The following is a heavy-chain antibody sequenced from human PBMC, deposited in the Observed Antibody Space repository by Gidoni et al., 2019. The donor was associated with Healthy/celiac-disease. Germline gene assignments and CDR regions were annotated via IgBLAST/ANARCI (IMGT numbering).Heavy chain of an antibody. CDR2: IYWNDDK. J-gene: IGHJ4*02. Sequence: QITLNYSHPTLFQPTQTLTLPCTFSGFSLITTGVGVGWIRQPPGKALEWLELIYWNDDKSYSPSLKSRLTITKDTSKNQVVLTMTNMDTVDTATYYCAHRRWYSSSATISVGYYFDYGGQGTLVTVSS. V-gene: IGHV2-5*01. D-gene: IGHD6-6*01. CDR3: AHRRWYSSSATISVGYYFDY. CDR1: GFSLITTGVG.